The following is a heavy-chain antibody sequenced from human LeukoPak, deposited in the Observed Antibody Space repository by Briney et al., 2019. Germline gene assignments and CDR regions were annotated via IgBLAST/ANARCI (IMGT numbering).Heavy chain of an antibody. CDR2: IYTSGST. CDR3: ARDGRIQPPAEVKGYRVGDAFDI. Sequence: SETLSLTCTVSGGSISSYYWSWIRQPAGKGLEWIGRIYTSGSTNYNPSLKSRVTMSVDTSKNQFSLKLSSVTAADTAVYYCARDGRIQPPAEVKGYRVGDAFDIWGQGTMVTVSS. V-gene: IGHV4-4*07. J-gene: IGHJ3*02. D-gene: IGHD1-1*01. CDR1: GGSISSYY.